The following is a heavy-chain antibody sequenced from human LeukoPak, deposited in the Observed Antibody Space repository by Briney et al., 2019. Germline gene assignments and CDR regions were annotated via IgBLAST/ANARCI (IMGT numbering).Heavy chain of an antibody. D-gene: IGHD3-10*01. Sequence: SETLSLTCTVSGASISSNSYYWGWIRQPPGRGLEWIGSIYYSGSTYYNPSLKSRVTISVDTSKNQFSLKLSSVTAADTAVYYCARNKYYYGSRGYGVPNWFDPWGQGTLVTVSS. V-gene: IGHV4-39*01. CDR2: IYYSGST. CDR3: ARNKYYYGSRGYGVPNWFDP. CDR1: GASISSNSYY. J-gene: IGHJ5*02.